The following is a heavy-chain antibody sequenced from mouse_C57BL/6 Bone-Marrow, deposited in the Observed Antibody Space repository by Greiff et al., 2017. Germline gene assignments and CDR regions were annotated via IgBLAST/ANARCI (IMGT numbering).Heavy chain of an antibody. D-gene: IGHD1-1*01. CDR2: IYPGSGST. V-gene: IGHV1-55*01. Sequence: QVQLQQPGAELVKPGASVKMSCKASGYTFTSYWITWVKQRPGQGLEWIGDIYPGSGSTNYNEKFKSKATLTVDTSSSTAYMQLSSLTSEDSAVYYCTRGYCSSSWDYWGQGTTLAVSS. CDR3: TRGYCSSSWDY. J-gene: IGHJ2*01. CDR1: GYTFTSYW.